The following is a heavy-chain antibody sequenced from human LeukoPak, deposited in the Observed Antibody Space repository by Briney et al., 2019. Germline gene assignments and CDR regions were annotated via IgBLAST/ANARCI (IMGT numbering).Heavy chain of an antibody. D-gene: IGHD2-2*01. V-gene: IGHV4-34*01. CDR2: INHSGST. Sequence: XSXIRXPPGKGLEWIGEINHSGSTNYNPSLKSRVTISVDTSKNQFSLKLSSVTAADTAVYYCARVPGASDYWGQRTLVTVSS. CDR3: ARVPGASDY. J-gene: IGHJ4*02.